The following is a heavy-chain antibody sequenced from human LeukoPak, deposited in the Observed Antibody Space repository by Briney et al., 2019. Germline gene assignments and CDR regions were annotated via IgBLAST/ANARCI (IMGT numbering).Heavy chain of an antibody. CDR3: ASTGGYPTYYYDSSGYYSGDEYYYYGMDV. J-gene: IGHJ6*02. CDR1: GGTFSSYA. D-gene: IGHD3-22*01. CDR2: IIPIFGTA. Sequence: SVKVSCKASGGTFSSYAISWVRQAPGQGLEWMGGIIPIFGTANYAQKFQGRVTITADESTSTAYMELSSLRSEDTAGYYCASTGGYPTYYYDSSGYYSGDEYYYYGMDVWGQGTTVTVSS. V-gene: IGHV1-69*13.